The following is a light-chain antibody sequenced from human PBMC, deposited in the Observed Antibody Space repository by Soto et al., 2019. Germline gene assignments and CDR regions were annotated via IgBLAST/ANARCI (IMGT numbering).Light chain of an antibody. Sequence: DFQMTQSPSSLSASVGDRVNITYRASQSITRYLNWYQQKPGKAPNLLIYATSNLQTGVPLRFSGCRFGTDFTLTINNLQPEEFATYYCQQSYSVPRTFGGGTKVEI. J-gene: IGKJ4*01. CDR1: QSITRY. CDR2: ATS. V-gene: IGKV1-39*01. CDR3: QQSYSVPRT.